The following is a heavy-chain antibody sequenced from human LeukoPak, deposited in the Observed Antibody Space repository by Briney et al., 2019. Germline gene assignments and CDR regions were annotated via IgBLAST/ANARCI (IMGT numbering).Heavy chain of an antibody. CDR1: GGSISSYY. CDR2: IYYSGST. CDR3: APHYYGSGSYPDYFDY. D-gene: IGHD3-10*01. V-gene: IGHV4-59*01. J-gene: IGHJ4*02. Sequence: PSETLSLTCTVSGGSISSYYWSWIRQPPGKGLEWIGYIYYSGSTNYNPSLKSRVTISVDTSKNQFSLKLSSVTAADTAVYYCAPHYYGSGSYPDYFDYWGQGTLVTVSS.